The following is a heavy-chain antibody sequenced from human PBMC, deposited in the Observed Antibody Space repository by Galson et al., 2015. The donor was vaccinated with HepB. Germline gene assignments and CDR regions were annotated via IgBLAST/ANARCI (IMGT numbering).Heavy chain of an antibody. Sequence: SVKVSCKASGGTFSSYAISWVRQAPGQGLEWMGGIIPIFGTANYAQKFQGRVTITADESTSTAYMELSSLRSEDTAVYYCARETVGRDGYNTWDYWGQGTLVTVSS. CDR1: GGTFSSYA. D-gene: IGHD5-24*01. V-gene: IGHV1-69*13. CDR2: IIPIFGTA. CDR3: ARETVGRDGYNTWDY. J-gene: IGHJ4*02.